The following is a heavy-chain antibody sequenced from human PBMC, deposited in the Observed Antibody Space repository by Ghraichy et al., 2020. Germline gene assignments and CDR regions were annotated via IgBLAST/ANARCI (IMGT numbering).Heavy chain of an antibody. V-gene: IGHV3-30*18. D-gene: IGHD2-15*01. CDR2: TSLDGSID. CDR3: AKEDKSGHGPSYDY. Sequence: GGSLRLSCAASGFSFGSYGMHWVRQAPGKALEWVAVTSLDGSIDYYAESVKGRFTISRDNSKNTMSLQMNSLRVEDTAVYYCAKEDKSGHGPSYDYWDQGVLVIVSS. J-gene: IGHJ4*02. CDR1: GFSFGSYG.